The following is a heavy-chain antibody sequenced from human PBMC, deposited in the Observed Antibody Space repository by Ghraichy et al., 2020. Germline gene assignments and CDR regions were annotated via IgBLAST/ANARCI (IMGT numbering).Heavy chain of an antibody. CDR2: IIPIFGTA. V-gene: IGHV1-69*06. CDR1: GGTFSSYA. D-gene: IGHD2-21*02. CDR3: ARELLAYCGGDCYSDWYFDL. Sequence: SVKVSCKASGGTFSSYAISWVRQAPGQGLEWMGGIIPIFGTANYAQKFQGRVTITADKSTSTAYMELSSLRSEDTAVYYCARELLAYCGGDCYSDWYFDLWGRGTLVTVSS. J-gene: IGHJ2*01.